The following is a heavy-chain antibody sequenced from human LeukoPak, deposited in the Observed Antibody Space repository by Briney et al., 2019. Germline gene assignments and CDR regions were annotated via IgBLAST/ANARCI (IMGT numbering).Heavy chain of an antibody. CDR2: IYYSGST. Sequence: SETLSLTCTVSGGSISSSSYYWGWIRQPPGKGLEWIGSIYYSGSTYYNPSLKSRVTISVDTSKNQFSLKLSSVTAADTAVYYCARESEWEPRGADYWGQGTLVTVSS. J-gene: IGHJ4*02. CDR3: ARESEWEPRGADY. V-gene: IGHV4-39*07. CDR1: GGSISSSSYY. D-gene: IGHD1-26*01.